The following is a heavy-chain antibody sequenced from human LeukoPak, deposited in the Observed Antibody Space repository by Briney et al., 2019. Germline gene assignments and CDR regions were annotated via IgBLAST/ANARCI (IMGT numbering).Heavy chain of an antibody. Sequence: PSETLSLTCTVSGGSISSYYWSWIRQPPGKGLEWIGYIYCSGSTNYNPSLKSRVTISVDTSKNQFSLKLSSVTAADTAVYYCASALLNGYWYFDLWGRGTLVTVSS. CDR3: ASALLNGYWYFDL. V-gene: IGHV4-59*08. J-gene: IGHJ2*01. CDR2: IYCSGST. CDR1: GGSISSYY.